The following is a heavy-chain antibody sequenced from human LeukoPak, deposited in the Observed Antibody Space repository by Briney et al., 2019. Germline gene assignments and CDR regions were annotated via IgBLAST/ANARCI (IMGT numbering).Heavy chain of an antibody. J-gene: IGHJ3*02. CDR2: ISHSVGTT. V-gene: IGHV3-23*01. Sequence: GGSLRLSCAASGFTFSNYAMTWVRQAPGKGREWVSAISHSVGTTYYADSVKGRFTISRDNSKNTLYLQMNSLRAEDTAVYYCAKVRPEYCSGGSCYDAFDIWGQGTTVTVSS. D-gene: IGHD2-15*01. CDR1: GFTFSNYA. CDR3: AKVRPEYCSGGSCYDAFDI.